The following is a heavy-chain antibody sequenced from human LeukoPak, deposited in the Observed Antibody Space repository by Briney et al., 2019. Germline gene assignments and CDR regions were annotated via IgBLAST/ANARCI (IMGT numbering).Heavy chain of an antibody. D-gene: IGHD3-10*02. J-gene: IGHJ3*02. CDR2: IYSGGSA. Sequence: GGSLRLSCAASGFTVTTNYMSWVRQAPGKGLEWVSVIYSGGSAYYTDSVKGRFTISKDNTKNTLHLQMNSLRAEDTAMYYCARGGAHSYVYTFDIWGQGTMVTVSS. CDR3: ARGGAHSYVYTFDI. V-gene: IGHV3-53*01. CDR1: GFTVTTNY.